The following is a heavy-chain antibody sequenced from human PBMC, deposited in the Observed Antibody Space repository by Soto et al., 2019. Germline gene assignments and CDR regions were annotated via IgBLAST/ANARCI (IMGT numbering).Heavy chain of an antibody. CDR1: GYTLTELS. D-gene: IGHD5-18*01. CDR2: INPSGGST. CDR3: ARERNTAMFYFDY. Sequence: GASVKVSCKVSGYTLTELSMHCVRQAPGQGLEWMGIINPSGGSTSYAQKFQGRVTMTRDTSTSTVYMELSSLRSEDTAVYYCARERNTAMFYFDYWGQGTLVTVS. V-gene: IGHV1-46*03. J-gene: IGHJ4*02.